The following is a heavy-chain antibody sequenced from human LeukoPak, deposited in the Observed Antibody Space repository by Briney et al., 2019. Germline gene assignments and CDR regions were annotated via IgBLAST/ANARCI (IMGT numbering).Heavy chain of an antibody. CDR3: ARSGYSNYFDY. CDR2: INPSGGST. J-gene: IGHJ4*02. Sequence: ASVKVSCKASGYTFTSYYMHWVRQAPGQGLEWMGIINPSGGSTSYAQKFQGRVTMTRDTSISTAYMELSRLRSDDTAVYYCARSGYSNYFDYWGQGTLVTVSS. D-gene: IGHD4-11*01. CDR1: GYTFTSYY. V-gene: IGHV1-46*01.